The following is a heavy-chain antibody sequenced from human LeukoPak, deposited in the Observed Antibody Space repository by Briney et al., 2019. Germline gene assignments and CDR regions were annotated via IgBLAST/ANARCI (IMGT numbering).Heavy chain of an antibody. J-gene: IGHJ3*02. CDR2: IIPIFGTA. D-gene: IGHD3-3*01. V-gene: IGHV1-69*05. CDR3: ASEYYDFWSGYPEGTFDI. Sequence: GASVKVSCKASGGTFSSYAISWVRQAPGQGLEWMGEIIPIFGTANYAQKFQGRVTITTDESTSTAYMELSSLRSEDTAVYYCASEYYDFWSGYPEGTFDIWGQGTMVTVSS. CDR1: GGTFSSYA.